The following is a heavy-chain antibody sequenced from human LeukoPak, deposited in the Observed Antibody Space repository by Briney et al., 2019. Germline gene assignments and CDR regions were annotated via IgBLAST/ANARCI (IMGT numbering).Heavy chain of an antibody. J-gene: IGHJ4*02. CDR2: IIPIFGTA. CDR3: ARDGKGYYDSSGIPLDY. V-gene: IGHV1-69*13. D-gene: IGHD3-22*01. CDR1: GGTFSSYA. Sequence: SVKVSCKASGGTFSSYATSWVRQAPGQGLEWMGEIIPIFGTANYAQKFQGRVTITADESTSTAYKELSSLRSEDTAVYYCARDGKGYYDSSGIPLDYWGQGTLVTVSS.